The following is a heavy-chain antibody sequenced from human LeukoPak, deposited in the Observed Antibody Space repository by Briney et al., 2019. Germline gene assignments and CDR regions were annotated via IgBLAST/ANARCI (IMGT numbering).Heavy chain of an antibody. CDR1: GYTFTSYY. Sequence: VGSVQVSCQASGYTFTSYYMHWVRQAPGQGLEWMGIINPSGGSTSYAQKFQGRVTMTRDTSMSTVYMELSSLRSEDTAVYYCARGTDSGSYFHYWGQGTLVTVSS. V-gene: IGHV1-46*01. CDR2: INPSGGST. J-gene: IGHJ4*02. D-gene: IGHD1-26*01. CDR3: ARGTDSGSYFHY.